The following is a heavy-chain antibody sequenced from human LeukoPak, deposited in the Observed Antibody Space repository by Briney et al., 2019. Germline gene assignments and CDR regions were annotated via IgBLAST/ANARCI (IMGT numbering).Heavy chain of an antibody. J-gene: IGHJ5*02. CDR1: GYTFTSYD. D-gene: IGHD2-2*01. CDR3: ARVFCSSTSCYVWFDP. Sequence: ASVKVSCKASGYTFTSYDINWVRQATGQGLEWMGGMNPNSGNAGYAHTFQGRVTMTRNTSISTAYMELSSLRSEDTAVYYCARVFCSSTSCYVWFDPWGQGTLVTVSS. CDR2: MNPNSGNA. V-gene: IGHV1-8*01.